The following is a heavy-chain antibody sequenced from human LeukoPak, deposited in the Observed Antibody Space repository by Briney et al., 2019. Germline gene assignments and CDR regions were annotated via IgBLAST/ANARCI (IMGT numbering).Heavy chain of an antibody. D-gene: IGHD3-16*02. CDR2: INPNSGGT. Sequence: ASVKVSCKASGYTFTGYYMHWVRQAPGQGLEWMGWINPNSGGTNYAQKFQGRVTMTRDTSISTAYMELSRLRSDGTAVYYCAREDVYVWGSYRYYGPFDYWGQGTLVTVSS. CDR3: AREDVYVWGSYRYYGPFDY. CDR1: GYTFTGYY. J-gene: IGHJ4*02. V-gene: IGHV1-2*02.